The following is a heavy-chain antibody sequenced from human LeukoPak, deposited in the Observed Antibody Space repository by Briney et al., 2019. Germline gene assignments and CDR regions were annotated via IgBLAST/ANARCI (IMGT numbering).Heavy chain of an antibody. J-gene: IGHJ4*02. Sequence: GGSLRLSCTASGFTLSYYGMHWVRQAPGKGLELVALMWSDGSKTSYADSVKGRFTISRDISRNTLYLQMNSLRAEDTALYYCARAVIVVVSEWFDYWGQGTPVTVSS. CDR1: GFTLSYYG. V-gene: IGHV3-33*01. D-gene: IGHD3-22*01. CDR2: MWSDGSKT. CDR3: ARAVIVVVSEWFDY.